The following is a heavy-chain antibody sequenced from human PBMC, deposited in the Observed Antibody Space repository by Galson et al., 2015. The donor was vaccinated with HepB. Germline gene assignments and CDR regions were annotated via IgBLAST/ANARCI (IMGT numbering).Heavy chain of an antibody. Sequence: SLRLSCATSGFNFSTYGMHWVRQPPGRGLEWVAIIWSDGSKQFYADSVKGRFNIYRDNSKNILYLEVNNVRGEDTAVYYCGRQGADSATYDQAIDYWGQGTLVTVSA. D-gene: IGHD1-26*01. CDR2: IWSDGSKQ. V-gene: IGHV3-33*01. J-gene: IGHJ4*02. CDR1: GFNFSTYG. CDR3: GRQGADSATYDQAIDY.